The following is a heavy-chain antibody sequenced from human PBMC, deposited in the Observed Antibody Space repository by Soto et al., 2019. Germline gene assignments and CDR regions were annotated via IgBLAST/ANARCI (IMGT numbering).Heavy chain of an antibody. Sequence: QVQLQESGPGLVKPSQTLSLTCTVSGRPVSSGGYYWTWIRQLPGKGLEWIGYIYHIGSPSYNPSLMRRLSISLDTPMNHFSLNLTSVTAADTAIYYCVRDRALDSSGHWFDSWGQGTLVIVSS. CDR1: GRPVSSGGYY. J-gene: IGHJ5*01. CDR2: IYHIGSP. D-gene: IGHD6-19*01. CDR3: VRDRALDSSGHWFDS. V-gene: IGHV4-31*03.